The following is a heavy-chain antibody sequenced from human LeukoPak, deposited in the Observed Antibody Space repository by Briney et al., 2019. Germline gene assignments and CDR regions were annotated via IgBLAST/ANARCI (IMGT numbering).Heavy chain of an antibody. CDR1: GFTFSSYW. CDR3: ARALDA. J-gene: IGHJ4*02. CDR2: IKEDGSKK. Sequence: GGSLRLSCAASGFTFSSYWMHWVRQAPGKGLEWVANIKEDGSKKYHADSVKGRFSISRDNAKNSLHLQMNSLRAEDTAVYYCARALDAWGQGTLLTVSS. D-gene: IGHD2-2*03. V-gene: IGHV3-7*03.